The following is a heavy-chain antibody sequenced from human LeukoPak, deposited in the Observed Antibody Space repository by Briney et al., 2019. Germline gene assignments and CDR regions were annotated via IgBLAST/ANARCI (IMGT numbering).Heavy chain of an antibody. CDR2: IYHSGST. J-gene: IGHJ4*02. CDR3: ARYLFSSSWYYFDY. V-gene: IGHV4-38-2*02. Sequence: SETLSLTCTVSGGSISSGYYWGWIRQPPGKGLEWIGSIYHSGSTYYNPSLKSRVTISVDTSKNQFSLKLSSVTAADTAVYYCARYLFSSSWYYFDYWGQGTLVTVSS. CDR1: GGSISSGYY. D-gene: IGHD6-13*01.